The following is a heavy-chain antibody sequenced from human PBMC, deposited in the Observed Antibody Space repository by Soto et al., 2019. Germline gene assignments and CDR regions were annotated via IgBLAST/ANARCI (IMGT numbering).Heavy chain of an antibody. Sequence: SETLSLTCAVYGGSFSGHYWSWIRQPPGKGLEWIGEINHSGSTNYNPSLKSRVTISVDTSKNQFSLKLSSVTAADTAVYYCARAVAAAGTIRYYYYYYGMDVWGQGTTVTVYS. CDR3: ARAVAAAGTIRYYYYYYGMDV. CDR2: INHSGST. CDR1: GGSFSGHY. V-gene: IGHV4-34*01. D-gene: IGHD6-13*01. J-gene: IGHJ6*02.